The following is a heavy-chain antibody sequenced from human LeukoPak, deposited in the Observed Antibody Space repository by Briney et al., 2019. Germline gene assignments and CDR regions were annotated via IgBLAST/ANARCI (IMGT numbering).Heavy chain of an antibody. Sequence: ASVKVSCKASGYTFTSYSISWVRQAPGQGLEWMGWISAYNGNTNYAQKLQGRVTMTTDTSTSTAYMELRSLRSDDTAVYYCARFYYGDYETNNAFDIWGQGTMVTVSS. CDR3: ARFYYGDYETNNAFDI. V-gene: IGHV1-18*01. J-gene: IGHJ3*02. D-gene: IGHD4-17*01. CDR2: ISAYNGNT. CDR1: GYTFTSYS.